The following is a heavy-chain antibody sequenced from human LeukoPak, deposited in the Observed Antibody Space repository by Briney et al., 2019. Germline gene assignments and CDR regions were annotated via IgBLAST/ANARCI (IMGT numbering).Heavy chain of an antibody. V-gene: IGHV4-4*09. CDR1: GGSISSYY. CDR3: ARHDGEWGPYFDY. Sequence: SETLSLTCTVSGGSISSYYWSWIRQPPGKGLEWIGYIYTSGSTNYNPSLKSRVTISVDTSKNQFSLKLSSVTAADTAVYYCARHDGEWGPYFDYWGQGTLVTVSS. J-gene: IGHJ4*02. D-gene: IGHD3-10*01. CDR2: IYTSGST.